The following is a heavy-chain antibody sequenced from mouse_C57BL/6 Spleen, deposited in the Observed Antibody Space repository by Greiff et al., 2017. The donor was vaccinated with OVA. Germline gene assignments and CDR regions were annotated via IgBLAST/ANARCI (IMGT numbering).Heavy chain of an antibody. D-gene: IGHD2-5*01. J-gene: IGHJ1*03. CDR3: ARSDSNYEGYFDV. Sequence: VQLQQSGTELVKPGASVKLSCKASGYTFTSYWMHWVKQRPGQGLEWIGNINPSNGGTNYNEKFKSKATLTVDKSSSTAYMQLSSLTSEDSAVYYCARSDSNYEGYFDVWGTGTTVTVSS. CDR2: INPSNGGT. CDR1: GYTFTSYW. V-gene: IGHV1-53*01.